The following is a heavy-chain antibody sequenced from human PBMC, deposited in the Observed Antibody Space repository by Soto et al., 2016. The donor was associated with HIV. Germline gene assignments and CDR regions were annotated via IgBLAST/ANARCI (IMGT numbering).Heavy chain of an antibody. CDR2: ISSSSTYT. J-gene: IGHJ5*02. D-gene: IGHD6-13*01. V-gene: IGHV3-11*05. CDR1: EFTFSDYY. CDR3: ARGPRIAAGGRENWFDP. Sequence: VQLVESGGGLVKPGGSLRLSCATSEFTFSDYYMSWIRQAPGKGLEWVSYISSSSTYTNYADSVKGRFTISRDNAKNSLYLQMNSLRAEDTAVYYCARGPRIAAGGRENWFDPWGQGTLGHRLL.